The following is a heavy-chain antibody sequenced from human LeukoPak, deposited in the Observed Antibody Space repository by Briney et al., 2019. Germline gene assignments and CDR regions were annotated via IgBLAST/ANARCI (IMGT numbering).Heavy chain of an antibody. V-gene: IGHV4-59*01. CDR2: IYYSGST. Sequence: SETLSLTCTVSGGSISSSYWSWIRQPPGKGLEWIGYIYYSGSTNFNPSLKSRVTISVDTSKNQFSLKLSSVTAADTAVYYWARVREGQRGSGLEIATINYYYYYYYMDVWGKGTTVTVSS. J-gene: IGHJ6*03. D-gene: IGHD5-24*01. CDR1: GGSISSSY. CDR3: ARVREGQRGSGLEIATINYYYYYYYMDV.